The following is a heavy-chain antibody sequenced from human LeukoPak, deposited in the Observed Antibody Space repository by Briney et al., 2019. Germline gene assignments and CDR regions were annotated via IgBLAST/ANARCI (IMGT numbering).Heavy chain of an antibody. CDR1: GYSFTSYW. CDR3: ARHSLKSWTTENYYYYYYMDV. Sequence: GESLKISCKGSGYSFTSYWIGWVRQMPGKGLEWMGIIYPGDSDTRYSPSFQGQVTISADESISTAYLQWSSLKASDTAMYYCARHSLKSWTTENYYYYYYMDVWGKGTTVTVSS. V-gene: IGHV5-51*01. J-gene: IGHJ6*03. D-gene: IGHD1-14*01. CDR2: IYPGDSDT.